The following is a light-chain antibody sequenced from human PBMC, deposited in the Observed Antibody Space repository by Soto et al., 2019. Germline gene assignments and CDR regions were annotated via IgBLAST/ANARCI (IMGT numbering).Light chain of an antibody. V-gene: IGKV2-28*01. J-gene: IGKJ1*01. CDR3: MQALQSPRT. CDR1: QSLLHSNGYNY. CDR2: LGS. Sequence: EIVMTQSPLSLPVTPGEPASISCRSSQSLLHSNGYNYLDWYLQKPGQSPQLLIYLGSNRSSGVPDRLSGSGSGTDLTLKISRVEAEDVGVYYCMQALQSPRTFGQGTKV.